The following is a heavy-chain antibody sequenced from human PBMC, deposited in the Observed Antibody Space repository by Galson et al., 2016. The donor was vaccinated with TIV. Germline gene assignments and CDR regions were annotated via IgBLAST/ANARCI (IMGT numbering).Heavy chain of an antibody. Sequence: QSGAEVKKPGESLKISCRGSGYRFSDYWIGWVRQTPEEGLEWMGVIYPGASDTKYSPSFQGQVTIPADKSINTAHLQWNRLKASDTAIYFCAPLSRCWPNNFDNWGQGTQVIVSS. V-gene: IGHV5-51*01. CDR1: GYRFSDYW. D-gene: IGHD6-13*01. J-gene: IGHJ4*02. CDR2: IYPGASDT. CDR3: APLSRCWPNNFDN.